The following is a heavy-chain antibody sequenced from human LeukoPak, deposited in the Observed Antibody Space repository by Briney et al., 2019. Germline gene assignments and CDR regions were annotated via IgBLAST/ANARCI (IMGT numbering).Heavy chain of an antibody. CDR1: GFTFSSYA. Sequence: GGSLRLSCAASGFTFSSYAMSWVRQAPGKGLEWVSAISGSGGGTYYTDSVKGRFTISRDNSKNTLYLQMNSLRAEDTAVYYCAKDGLEYSSSPREYYFDYWGQGTLVTVSS. CDR2: ISGSGGGT. CDR3: AKDGLEYSSSPREYYFDY. J-gene: IGHJ4*02. V-gene: IGHV3-23*01. D-gene: IGHD6-6*01.